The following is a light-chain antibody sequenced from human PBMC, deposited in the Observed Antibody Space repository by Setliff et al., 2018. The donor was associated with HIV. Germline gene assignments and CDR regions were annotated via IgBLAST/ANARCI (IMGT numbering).Light chain of an antibody. V-gene: IGLV2-14*03. CDR3: SSYTSSTPLYV. CDR2: DVS. Sequence: QSVLTQPASVSGSPGQPITITCTGTSSDVSTYNFVSWYQQHPGKAPKLMIYDVSYRPSGVSNRFSGSKSGNTASLTIPGLQAEDEADYYCSSYTSSTPLYVFGNGTKVTVL. CDR1: SSDVSTYNF. J-gene: IGLJ1*01.